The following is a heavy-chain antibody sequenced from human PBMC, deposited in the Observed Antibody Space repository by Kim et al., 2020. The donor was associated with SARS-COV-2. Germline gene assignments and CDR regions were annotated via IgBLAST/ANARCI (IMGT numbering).Heavy chain of an antibody. CDR1: GFTFNNFA. D-gene: IGHD1-26*01. J-gene: IGHJ4*01. V-gene: IGHV3-23*01. CDR2: ISGSGGKT. CDR3: AKVAGGRNYWEPNTLDY. Sequence: GGSLRLSCAASGFTFNNFAMTWVRQAPGKGPEWVSTISGSGGKTYYADSVKGRFTVSSDKSKNTLYLQMKSLTSEDTAIYYCAKVAGGRNYWEPNTLDY.